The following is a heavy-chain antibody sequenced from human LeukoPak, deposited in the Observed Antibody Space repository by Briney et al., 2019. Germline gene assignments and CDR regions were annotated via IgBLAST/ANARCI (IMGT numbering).Heavy chain of an antibody. J-gene: IGHJ5*02. CDR2: IYTTGST. CDR1: GASIGTYY. V-gene: IGHV4-4*07. D-gene: IGHD6-13*01. CDR3: ARDGYSSSCYWFDP. Sequence: KPSQTLSLTCPVAGASIGTYYCSSIRQPAGNGLEWLGLIYTTGSTNYNPALKRRVTMSVDTAKNQFSLKLSSVTAADTAVYYCARDGYSSSCYWFDPWGQGTLVTVSS.